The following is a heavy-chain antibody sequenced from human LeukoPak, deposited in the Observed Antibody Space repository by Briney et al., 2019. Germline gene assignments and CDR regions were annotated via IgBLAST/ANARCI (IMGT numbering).Heavy chain of an antibody. V-gene: IGHV4-34*01. CDR2: INYGGST. D-gene: IGHD1-7*01. Sequence: SETLSLTCAVYLDSLSGYSWSWIRQPPGKGLEWIGEINYGGSTKYNSSLKSRVIISVDTSKNQFSLKLTSVTAADTAVYYCARGDWDYINYYYYMDVWGKGTTVTVSS. J-gene: IGHJ6*03. CDR3: ARGDWDYINYYYYMDV. CDR1: LDSLSGYS.